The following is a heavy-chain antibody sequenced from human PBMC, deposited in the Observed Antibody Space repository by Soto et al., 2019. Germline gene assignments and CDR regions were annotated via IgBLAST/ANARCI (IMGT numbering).Heavy chain of an antibody. CDR2: IYYNRST. D-gene: IGHD4-17*01. CDR1: GGSMTSSSYF. Sequence: SETLSLTCTISGGSMTSSSYFWSFVRQPPGLGLEWIGTIYYNRSTYYSTSLKSRVAISVDTSKNLFSLSLRSVTAADTAMYYCAVTTVTYPDFFDFWGQGALVTVSS. CDR3: AVTTVTYPDFFDF. V-gene: IGHV4-39*01. J-gene: IGHJ4*02.